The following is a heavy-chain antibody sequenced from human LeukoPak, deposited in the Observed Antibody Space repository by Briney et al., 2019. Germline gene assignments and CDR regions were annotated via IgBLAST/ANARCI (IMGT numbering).Heavy chain of an antibody. V-gene: IGHV1-2*02. Sequence: GASVKVSRKASGYSFTSYYMHWVRQAPGQGLEWMGWINPNSGGTKYAQKFQGRVTMTRDTSISTAYLELSRMTSDDTAVYYCARDWAVDFWGQGTLVTVSS. D-gene: IGHD3-16*01. CDR2: INPNSGGT. CDR3: ARDWAVDF. CDR1: GYSFTSYY. J-gene: IGHJ4*02.